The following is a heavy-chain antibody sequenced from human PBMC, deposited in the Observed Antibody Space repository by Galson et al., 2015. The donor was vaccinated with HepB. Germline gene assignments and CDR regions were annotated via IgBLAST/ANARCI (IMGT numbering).Heavy chain of an antibody. CDR3: ARGKDYYDSSGYLAGSPDGDAFDI. V-gene: IGHV7-4-1*02. CDR2: INTNTGNP. CDR1: GYTFTSYA. D-gene: IGHD3-22*01. J-gene: IGHJ3*02. Sequence: SVKVSCKASGYTFTSYAMNWVRQAPGQGLEWMGWINTNTGNPTYAQGFTGRFVFSLDTSVSTAYLQISSLKAEDTAVYYCARGKDYYDSSGYLAGSPDGDAFDIWGQGTMVTVSS.